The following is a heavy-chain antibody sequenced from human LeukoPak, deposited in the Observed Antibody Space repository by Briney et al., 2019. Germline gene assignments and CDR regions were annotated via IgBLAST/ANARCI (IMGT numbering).Heavy chain of an antibody. J-gene: IGHJ6*03. CDR3: ARDPPAVAGTVRGENYMDV. V-gene: IGHV4-4*07. CDR1: GGSISSYY. D-gene: IGHD6-19*01. CDR2: IYTSGST. Sequence: SETLSLTCTVSGGSISSYYWSWIRQPAGKGLEWIGRIYTSGSTNYNPSLKSRVTMSVDTSKNQFSMKLSSVTAADTAVYYCARDPPAVAGTVRGENYMDVWGKGTTVTVSS.